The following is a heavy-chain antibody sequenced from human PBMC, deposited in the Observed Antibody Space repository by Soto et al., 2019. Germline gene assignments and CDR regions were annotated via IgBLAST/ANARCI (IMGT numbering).Heavy chain of an antibody. Sequence: GGSLRLSCAASGFTFSSYWMSWVRQAPGKGLEWVANIKQDGSEKYYVDSVKGRFTISRDNAKNSLYLQMNSLRAEDTAVYYCARAVRETHKGKTKFYDILTGYYRTGAFDIWGQGTMVTVSS. J-gene: IGHJ3*02. D-gene: IGHD3-9*01. CDR3: ARAVRETHKGKTKFYDILTGYYRTGAFDI. CDR2: IKQDGSEK. CDR1: GFTFSSYW. V-gene: IGHV3-7*01.